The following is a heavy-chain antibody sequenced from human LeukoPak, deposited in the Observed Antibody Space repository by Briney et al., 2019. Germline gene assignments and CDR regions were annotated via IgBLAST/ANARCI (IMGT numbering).Heavy chain of an antibody. CDR2: INHSGST. Sequence: SETLSLTCAVYGGSFSGYYWSWIRQPPGKGLEWIGEINHSGSTNYNPSLKSRVTISVDTSKNQFSLKLSSVTAADTAVYYCAREQGVVVAASIYDHWGQGTLVTVSS. V-gene: IGHV4-34*01. J-gene: IGHJ4*02. D-gene: IGHD2-15*01. CDR3: AREQGVVVAASIYDH. CDR1: GGSFSGYY.